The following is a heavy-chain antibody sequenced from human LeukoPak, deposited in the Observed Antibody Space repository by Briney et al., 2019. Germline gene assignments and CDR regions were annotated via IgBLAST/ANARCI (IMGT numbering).Heavy chain of an antibody. V-gene: IGHV3-73*01. CDR3: TRQGMECSSTSCHYYYYYIDV. CDR2: IRSKANNYAT. J-gene: IGHJ6*03. D-gene: IGHD2-2*01. CDR1: GFTFSDSS. Sequence: GGSLRLSCAASGFTFSDSSIHWVRQASGKGLEWVGRIRSKANNYATAYAASVKGRFPISRDDSKNTAYLQMNSLKTEDTAVYYCTRQGMECSSTSCHYYYYYIDVWGKGTTVTVSS.